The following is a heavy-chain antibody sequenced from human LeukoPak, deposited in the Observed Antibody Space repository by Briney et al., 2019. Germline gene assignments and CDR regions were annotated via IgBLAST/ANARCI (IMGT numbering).Heavy chain of an antibody. Sequence: KPSDTLSLTCTVSGASIGRYYWSWIRQPVGKGLEWFGRIYTNGSVNYNPSLTSRVTMSRDTSKNQFHLKVTSVTVADTAVYYCARLLGSSGYAGDWYFDLWGPGILITVSS. CDR3: ARLLGSSGYAGDWYFDL. CDR2: IYTNGSV. V-gene: IGHV4-4*07. CDR1: GASIGRYY. D-gene: IGHD6-25*01. J-gene: IGHJ2*01.